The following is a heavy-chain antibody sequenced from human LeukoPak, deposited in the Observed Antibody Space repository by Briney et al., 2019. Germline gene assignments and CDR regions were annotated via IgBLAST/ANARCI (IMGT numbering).Heavy chain of an antibody. J-gene: IGHJ5*02. Sequence: GASVKVSCKASGYTFTSYGISWVRQAPGQGLEWMGWISAYNGNTNYAQKLQGRVTMTTDTSTSTAYMELRSLRSDDTAVYYCAREGLRGVRGLNWFDPWGQGTLVTVSP. V-gene: IGHV1-18*01. CDR3: AREGLRGVRGLNWFDP. CDR1: GYTFTSYG. D-gene: IGHD3-10*01. CDR2: ISAYNGNT.